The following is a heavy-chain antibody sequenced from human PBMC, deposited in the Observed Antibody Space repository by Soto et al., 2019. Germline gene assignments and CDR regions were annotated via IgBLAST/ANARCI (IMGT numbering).Heavy chain of an antibody. CDR1: GGSISSGGYY. V-gene: IGHV4-31*03. J-gene: IGHJ5*02. CDR3: ARVRYCSGGSGYPRFDP. D-gene: IGHD2-15*01. CDR2: IYYSGST. Sequence: QVQLQESGPGLVKPSQTLSLTCTVSGGSISSGGYYWSWIRQHPGKVLEWIGYIYYSGSTYSHPARKSRVTISVDTCKQQFALKLSSVTAADTAVYYCARVRYCSGGSGYPRFDPWGQGTLVTVSS.